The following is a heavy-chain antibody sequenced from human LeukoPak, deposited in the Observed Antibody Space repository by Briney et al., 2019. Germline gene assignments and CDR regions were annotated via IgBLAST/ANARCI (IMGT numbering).Heavy chain of an antibody. Sequence: ASVKVSCKVSGYTLTELSMHWVRQAPGKGLEWMGGFDPEDGETIYAQKSQGRVTMTEDTSTDTAYMELSSLRSEDTAVYYCATDREVGRYYYDSSGYWKYWGQGTLVTVSS. J-gene: IGHJ4*02. V-gene: IGHV1-24*01. D-gene: IGHD3-22*01. CDR2: FDPEDGET. CDR1: GYTLTELS. CDR3: ATDREVGRYYYDSSGYWKY.